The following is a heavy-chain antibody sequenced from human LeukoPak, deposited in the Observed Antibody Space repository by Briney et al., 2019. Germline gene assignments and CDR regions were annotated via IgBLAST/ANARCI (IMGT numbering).Heavy chain of an antibody. CDR2: IYYSGST. Sequence: SETLSLTCTVSGGSISSGGYYWSWIRQHPGKGLEWIEYIYYSGSTYYNPSLKSRVTISVDTSKNQFSLKLSSVTAADTAVYYCARRSGTEERGYFDYWGQGTLVTVSS. CDR3: ARRSGTEERGYFDY. V-gene: IGHV4-31*03. CDR1: GGSISSGGYY. J-gene: IGHJ4*02. D-gene: IGHD1-1*01.